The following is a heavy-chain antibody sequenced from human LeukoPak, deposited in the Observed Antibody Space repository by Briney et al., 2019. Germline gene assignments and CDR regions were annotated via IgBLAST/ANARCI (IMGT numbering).Heavy chain of an antibody. CDR1: GFTFSDYY. CDR2: ISSSGSTI. V-gene: IGHV3-11*01. J-gene: IGHJ4*02. D-gene: IGHD4-17*01. Sequence: PGGSLRLSCAASGFTFSDYYMSWFRQAPGKGLEWVSYISSSGSTIYYAVSVKGRFTISRDNAKNSLYLQMSSLRAEDTAVYYCASQGYGDYLDYWGQGTLVTVSS. CDR3: ASQGYGDYLDY.